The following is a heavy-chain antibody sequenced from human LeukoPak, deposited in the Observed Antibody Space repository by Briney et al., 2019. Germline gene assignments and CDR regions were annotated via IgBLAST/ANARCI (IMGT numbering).Heavy chain of an antibody. Sequence: SETLSLTCAVYGGSFSGYYWSWIRQPPGKGLEWIGEINHSGSTNYNPSLKSRVTISVDTSKNQFSLKLSSVTAADTAMYYCARAAGFGELFGYWGQGTLVTVSS. V-gene: IGHV4-34*01. CDR1: GGSFSGYY. D-gene: IGHD3-10*01. J-gene: IGHJ4*02. CDR2: INHSGST. CDR3: ARAAGFGELFGY.